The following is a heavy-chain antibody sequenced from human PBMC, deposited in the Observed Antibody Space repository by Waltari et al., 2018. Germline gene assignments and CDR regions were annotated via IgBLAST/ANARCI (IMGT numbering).Heavy chain of an antibody. Sequence: QVQLQQWGAGLLKPSETLSLTCAVYGGSFRGNYWNWIRQPPGKGLGWIGEINHSGAATYNPSLKSRVTISIDTSKNQFSLKLNSVTAADTAVYYCARGPDRAKAGIDWGQGTLVTVSS. V-gene: IGHV4-34*01. CDR2: INHSGAA. CDR1: GGSFRGNY. J-gene: IGHJ4*02. D-gene: IGHD5-18*01. CDR3: ARGPDRAKAGID.